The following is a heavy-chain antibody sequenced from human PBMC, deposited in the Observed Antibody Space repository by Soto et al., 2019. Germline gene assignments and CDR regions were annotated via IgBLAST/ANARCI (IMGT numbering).Heavy chain of an antibody. CDR1: GFTFSSYE. D-gene: IGHD6-19*01. J-gene: IGHJ4*02. Sequence: EVQLVESGGGLVQPGGSLRLSCAASGFTFSSYEMNWVRQAPGKGLEWVSYISSSGSTIYYADSVKGRFTISRDNAKNSLYLQMNSLRAEDTAVYYCARVKITGYSSGCLDYWGQGTLVTVSS. CDR3: ARVKITGYSSGCLDY. V-gene: IGHV3-48*03. CDR2: ISSSGSTI.